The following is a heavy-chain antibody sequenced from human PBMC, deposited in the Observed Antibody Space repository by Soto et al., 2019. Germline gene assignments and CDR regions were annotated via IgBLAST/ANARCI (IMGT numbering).Heavy chain of an antibody. V-gene: IGHV4-34*01. D-gene: IGHD6-25*01. CDR1: GGSFSGYY. CDR2: INHSGST. Sequence: SETLSLTCAVYGGSFSGYYWTWIRQPPGTGLEWIGEINHSGSTNYNPSLKSRVTISVDTSKNSLYLQMNSLRAEDTAVYYCARDLRGHAARRYFDLWGRGTLVTVSS. CDR3: ARDLRGHAARRYFDL. J-gene: IGHJ2*01.